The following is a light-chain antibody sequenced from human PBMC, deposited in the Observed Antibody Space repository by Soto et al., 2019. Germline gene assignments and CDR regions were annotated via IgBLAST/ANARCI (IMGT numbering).Light chain of an antibody. Sequence: QSVLTQPPSVSGAPGQRVTISCTGSSSNIGAGYDVHWYQQLPGTAPKILIYGNNKRPSGVPDRFSGSKSGTSASLAITGLQAEDEADYYCQSYDSSLSAVFGTGTKVTVL. CDR3: QSYDSSLSAV. CDR2: GNN. J-gene: IGLJ1*01. CDR1: SSNIGAGYD. V-gene: IGLV1-40*01.